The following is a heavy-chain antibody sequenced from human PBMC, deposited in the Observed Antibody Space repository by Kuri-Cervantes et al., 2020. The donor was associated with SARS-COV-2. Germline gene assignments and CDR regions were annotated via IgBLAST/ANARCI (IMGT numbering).Heavy chain of an antibody. CDR1: GYSISSGYY. CDR2: IYHSGST. V-gene: IGHV4-38-2*02. Sequence: GSLRLSCTVSGYSISSGYYWGWIRQPPGKGLEWIGSIYHSGSTYYNPSLKSRVTISVDTSKNQFSLKLSSVTAADTAVYYCARLRQWLDFVPSYFDYWGQGTLVTVSS. J-gene: IGHJ4*02. D-gene: IGHD6-19*01. CDR3: ARLRQWLDFVPSYFDY.